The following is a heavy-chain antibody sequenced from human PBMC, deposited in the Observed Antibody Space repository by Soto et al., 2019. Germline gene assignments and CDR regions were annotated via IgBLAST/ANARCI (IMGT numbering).Heavy chain of an antibody. J-gene: IGHJ4*02. CDR3: VAPSCYGTRISAYDF. D-gene: IGHD3-3*01. CDR1: GFTFNRNS. V-gene: IGHV3-7*01. CDR2: IKQDGSEK. Sequence: GGSLRLSCTASGFTFNRNSMSWVRQAPGKGLEWVANIKQDGSEKYYVDSVKGRFTISRDNARNSLYLQMNSLRAEDTAVYYCVAPSCYGTRISAYDFWDQGTLLTVSS.